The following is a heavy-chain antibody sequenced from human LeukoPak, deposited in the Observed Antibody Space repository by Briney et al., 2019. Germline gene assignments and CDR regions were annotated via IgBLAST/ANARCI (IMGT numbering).Heavy chain of an antibody. D-gene: IGHD3-9*01. CDR1: GYTFTGYY. V-gene: IGHV1-2*02. Sequence: ASVKVSCKASGYTFTGYYMHWVRQAPGQGLEWMGWINPNSGGTNYAQKFQGRVTMTRDTSISTAYMELSRLRSDDTAVYYCARDLRFRRQRVVPAAKERYFDWLLGYGGQGPLVTVPS. CDR3: ARDLRFRRQRVVPAAKERYFDWLLGY. J-gene: IGHJ4*02. CDR2: INPNSGGT.